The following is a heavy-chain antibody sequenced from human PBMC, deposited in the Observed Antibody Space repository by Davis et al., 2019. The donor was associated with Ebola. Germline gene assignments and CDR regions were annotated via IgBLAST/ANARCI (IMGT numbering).Heavy chain of an antibody. J-gene: IGHJ4*02. V-gene: IGHV4-34*01. CDR2: INHSGST. CDR1: GGSFSGYY. Sequence: GSLRLSCAVYGGSFSGYYWSWIRQPPGKGLEWIGEINHSGSTNYNPSLKSRVTISVDTSKNQFSLELTSVTAADTAVYYCARHSTGREWLISVYYFDLWGQGALATVSS. CDR3: ARHSTGREWLISVYYFDL. D-gene: IGHD5-24*01.